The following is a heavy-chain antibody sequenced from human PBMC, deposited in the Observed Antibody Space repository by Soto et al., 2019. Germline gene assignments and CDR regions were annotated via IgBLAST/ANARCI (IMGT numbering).Heavy chain of an antibody. CDR1: GFTFSSYA. Sequence: EVQLLESGGGLVQPGGSLRLSCAASGFTFSSYAMSWVRQAPGKGLEWVSAISGSGGSTYYADSVKGRFTISRDNSKNPLYLQMTSLRAEDTAVYYCATERNVVVVAATVYWGQGTLVTVSS. CDR2: ISGSGGST. D-gene: IGHD2-15*01. J-gene: IGHJ4*02. V-gene: IGHV3-23*01. CDR3: ATERNVVVVAATVY.